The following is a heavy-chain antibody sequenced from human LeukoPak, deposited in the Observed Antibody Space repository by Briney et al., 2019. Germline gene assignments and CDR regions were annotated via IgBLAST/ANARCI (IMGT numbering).Heavy chain of an antibody. V-gene: IGHV1-2*02. CDR1: GYTFTGYY. D-gene: IGHD2-2*01. CDR2: INPNSGGT. CDR3: ARARPYPYQLPVGFDP. J-gene: IGHJ5*02. Sequence: RWASVKVSCKASGYTFTGYYMHWVRQAPGQGLEWMGWINPNSGGTNYAQKFQGRVTMTRDTSISTAYMELSRLRSDDTAVYYCARARPYPYQLPVGFDPWGQGTLVTVSS.